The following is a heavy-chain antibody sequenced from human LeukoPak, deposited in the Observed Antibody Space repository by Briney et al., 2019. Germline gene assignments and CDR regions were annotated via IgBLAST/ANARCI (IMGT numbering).Heavy chain of an antibody. CDR2: IYTSWNN. CDR3: ARDGMATTEIYYYYYMDV. Sequence: PSETLSLTCTVSGGSISSYYWSWIRQPAGKGLECMGRIYTSWNNNNNPSLKSRVSISVDTSKNQFSLKLSSVTAADTAVYYCARDGMATTEIYYYYYMDVWGKGTTVTISS. CDR1: GGSISSYY. J-gene: IGHJ6*03. V-gene: IGHV4-4*07. D-gene: IGHD5-24*01.